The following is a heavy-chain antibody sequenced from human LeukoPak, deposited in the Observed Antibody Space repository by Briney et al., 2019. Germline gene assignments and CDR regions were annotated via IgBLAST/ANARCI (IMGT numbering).Heavy chain of an antibody. D-gene: IGHD3-10*01. J-gene: IGHJ5*02. CDR1: GGSISSYY. Sequence: SETLSLTCTVSGGSISSYYWSWIRQPPGKGLEWIGYIYYSGSTNYNPSLKSRVTISVDTSKNQFSLKLSSVTAADTAVYYCARLGPPHWLDPWGQGTLVTVSS. CDR2: IYYSGST. CDR3: ARLGPPHWLDP. V-gene: IGHV4-59*08.